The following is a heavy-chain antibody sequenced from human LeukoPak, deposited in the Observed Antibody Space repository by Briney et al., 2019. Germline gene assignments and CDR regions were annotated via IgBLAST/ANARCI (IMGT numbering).Heavy chain of an antibody. Sequence: SVKVSCKASGGTFSSYAISWVRQAPGQGLEWMGGIIPIFGTANYAQKFQGRVTITADESTSTAYMELSSLRSEDTAVYYCARSPYYYDSSGYQMGYFDYWGQGALVTVSS. CDR1: GGTFSSYA. J-gene: IGHJ4*02. D-gene: IGHD3-22*01. V-gene: IGHV1-69*01. CDR2: IIPIFGTA. CDR3: ARSPYYYDSSGYQMGYFDY.